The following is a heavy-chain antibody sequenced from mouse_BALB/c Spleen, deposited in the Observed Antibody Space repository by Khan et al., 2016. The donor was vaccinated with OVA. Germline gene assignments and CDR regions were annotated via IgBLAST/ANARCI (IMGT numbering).Heavy chain of an antibody. CDR3: AKENYYGRSGYAVDY. CDR2: IGPGSSNT. CDR1: GYTFTSYW. J-gene: IGHJ4*01. V-gene: IGHV1S41*01. D-gene: IGHD1-1*01. Sequence: DLVKPGTSVKLYCKASGYTFTSYWINWIKQRPGQGLEWIGRIGPGSSNTYYNEMFKGKAALTVDTSSSTAYIQLSSLSSEDSAVYVCAKENYYGRSGYAVDYWGQGTSVTVSS.